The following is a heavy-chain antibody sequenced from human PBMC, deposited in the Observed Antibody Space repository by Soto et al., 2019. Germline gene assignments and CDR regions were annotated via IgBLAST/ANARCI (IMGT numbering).Heavy chain of an antibody. D-gene: IGHD5-12*01. Sequence: QVQLVQSGAEVKKPGASVKVSCKASGYTLTHYYMHWVRQALGQGPEWVGVINPSTLVTSYAQKFQGRVTMTRDTSTSTVYMELNSLISEDTAVYYCARNGQTYDYYFFDNWGQGTLVTVSS. V-gene: IGHV1-46*01. CDR3: ARNGQTYDYYFFDN. CDR1: GYTLTHYY. CDR2: INPSTLVT. J-gene: IGHJ4*02.